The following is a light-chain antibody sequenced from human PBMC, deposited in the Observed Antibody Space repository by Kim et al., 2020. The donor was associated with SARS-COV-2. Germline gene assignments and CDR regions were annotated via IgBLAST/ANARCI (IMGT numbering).Light chain of an antibody. CDR1: SGSIASKY. CDR2: EDN. J-gene: IGLJ3*02. Sequence: NFMLTQPHSVSESPGKTVTISCTRSSGSIASKYVQWYQQRPGSAPTTLIYEDNQRPSGVPDRFSGSIDSSSNSASLTISGLKTEDEADYYCQSYDVSSWVFGGGTKLTVL. V-gene: IGLV6-57*04. CDR3: QSYDVSSWV.